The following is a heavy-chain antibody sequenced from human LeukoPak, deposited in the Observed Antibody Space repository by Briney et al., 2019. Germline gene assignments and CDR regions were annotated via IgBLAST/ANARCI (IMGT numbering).Heavy chain of an antibody. D-gene: IGHD6-19*01. V-gene: IGHV1-18*01. CDR1: GYTFTSYG. Sequence: GASVKVSCKASGYTFTSYGITWVRQASGQGLEWMGWISAYNGNTNHAQKFQDRVTMTTDTSTSTAYMEPRSLRSDDTAVYYCAREGDYSSGWDRADYWGQGTLVTVSS. CDR2: ISAYNGNT. CDR3: AREGDYSSGWDRADY. J-gene: IGHJ4*02.